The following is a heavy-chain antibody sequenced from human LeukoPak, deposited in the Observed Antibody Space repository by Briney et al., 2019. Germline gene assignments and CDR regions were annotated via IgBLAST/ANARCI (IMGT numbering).Heavy chain of an antibody. Sequence: ASVKVSCKASGYTFTGYYMHWVRQAPGQELEWMGWIDPNSGGTNYAQKFQGRVTMTRDTSISTAYMELSRLRSDDTAVYYCARGGSRGYYDSSGYYSLDYWGQGTLVTVSS. J-gene: IGHJ4*02. CDR2: IDPNSGGT. CDR1: GYTFTGYY. D-gene: IGHD3-22*01. V-gene: IGHV1-2*02. CDR3: ARGGSRGYYDSSGYYSLDY.